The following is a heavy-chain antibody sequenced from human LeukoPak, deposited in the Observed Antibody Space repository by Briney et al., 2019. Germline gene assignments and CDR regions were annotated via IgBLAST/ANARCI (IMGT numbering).Heavy chain of an antibody. CDR2: ISYDGSNK. CDR3: AKESIVVVPAAGAGMDV. V-gene: IGHV3-30*18. CDR1: GFTFSSYG. Sequence: PGGSLRLSCAASGFTFSSYGMHWVRQAPGKGLEWVAVISYDGSNKYYADSVKGRFTISRDNSKNTLYLQMNSLRAEDTAVYYCAKESIVVVPAAGAGMDVWSQGTTVTVSS. J-gene: IGHJ6*02. D-gene: IGHD2-2*01.